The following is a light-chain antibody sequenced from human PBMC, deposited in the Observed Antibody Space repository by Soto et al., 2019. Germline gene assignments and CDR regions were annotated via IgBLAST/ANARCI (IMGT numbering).Light chain of an antibody. V-gene: IGLV2-14*01. J-gene: IGLJ1*01. CDR2: DVS. CDR1: SSDVGAYNY. Sequence: QSALTQPASVSGSPGQSITISCTGTSSDVGAYNYVSWYQQHSGKAPKLMIYDVSNRPSGVSNRFSGFKSGNTAALTISGLQAEDEADYYCSSYTSSNTLYVFGTGTKLTVL. CDR3: SSYTSSNTLYV.